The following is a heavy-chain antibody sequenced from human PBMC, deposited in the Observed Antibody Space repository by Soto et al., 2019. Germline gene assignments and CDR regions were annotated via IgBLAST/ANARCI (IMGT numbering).Heavy chain of an antibody. CDR2: IKQDGSEK. V-gene: IGHV3-7*03. CDR1: GFTFSGYG. D-gene: IGHD3-22*01. Sequence: PGGSLRLSCAASGFTFSGYGMHWVRQAPGKGLEWVANIKQDGSEKYYVDSVKGRFTISRDNAKNSLYLQMNSLRAEDTAVYYCARDITVIATLFDYWGQGTLVTVSS. CDR3: ARDITVIATLFDY. J-gene: IGHJ4*02.